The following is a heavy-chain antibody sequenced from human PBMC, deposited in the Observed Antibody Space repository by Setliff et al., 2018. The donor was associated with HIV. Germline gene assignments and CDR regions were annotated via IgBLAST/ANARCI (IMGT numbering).Heavy chain of an antibody. CDR2: IWTSSRI. Sequence: PGGSLRLSCAASGFTFSSYSMNWVRQAPGKGLEWFSNIWTSSRISYGASVKGRFTISRDNAKNSLYLQMDSLRAEDTAVYYCAASPGYSSAWYAGSWYFDLWGRGTLVTVSS. J-gene: IGHJ2*01. D-gene: IGHD6-19*01. V-gene: IGHV3-48*01. CDR3: AASPGYSSAWYAGSWYFDL. CDR1: GFTFSSYS.